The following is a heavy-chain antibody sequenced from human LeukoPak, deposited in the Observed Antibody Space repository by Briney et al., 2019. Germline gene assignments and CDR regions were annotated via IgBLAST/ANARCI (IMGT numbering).Heavy chain of an antibody. D-gene: IGHD2-2*01. J-gene: IGHJ6*03. CDR3: ARVEWGCSSTSCYPYYYYYYMDV. Sequence: KPSETLSLTCVVYGESFCVYYGSWIRHPPGGGLEWIGQIIHSGSTTYNTRLKSRVTISVDTSKNQFSLKLSSVTAGDTAVYYCARVEWGCSSTSCYPYYYYYYMDVWGKGTTVTVSS. CDR2: IIHSGST. V-gene: IGHV4-34*12. CDR1: GESFCVYY.